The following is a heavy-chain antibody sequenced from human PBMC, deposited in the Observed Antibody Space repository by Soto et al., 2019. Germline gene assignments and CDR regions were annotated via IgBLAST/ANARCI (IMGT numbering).Heavy chain of an antibody. CDR2: VSADGVSS. Sequence: GGSLRLSCEGSGFTFSSFAMGWVRQAPGKGLEWLSSVSADGVSSFSADSVRGQFRVSRDNSKNTLFLQMRFLRVEDTAVYYCAKTRQAPVGTHFSDLWGQGTQVTVSS. CDR1: GFTFSSFA. CDR3: AKTRQAPVGTHFSDL. J-gene: IGHJ4*02. V-gene: IGHV3-23*01.